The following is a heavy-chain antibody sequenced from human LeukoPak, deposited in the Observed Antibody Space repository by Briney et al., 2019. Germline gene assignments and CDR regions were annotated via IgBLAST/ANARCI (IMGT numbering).Heavy chain of an antibody. CDR1: GYTFTSYD. V-gene: IGHV1-8*01. CDR2: MNPNSGNT. J-gene: IGHJ4*02. D-gene: IGHD2-2*01. Sequence: ASVKVSCKASGYTFTSYDINWVRQATGQGLEWMGWMNPNSGNTGYAQKFQGRVTMTRKTSISTAYMELSSLRSEDTAVYYCAREWRRKGTAASYWGQGTLVTVSS. CDR3: AREWRRKGTAASY.